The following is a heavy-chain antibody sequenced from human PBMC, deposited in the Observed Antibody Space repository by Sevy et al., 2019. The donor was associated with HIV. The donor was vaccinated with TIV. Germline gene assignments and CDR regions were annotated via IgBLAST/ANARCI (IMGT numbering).Heavy chain of an antibody. CDR1: GFTFDDYA. CDR2: ISWNSGSI. D-gene: IGHD3-10*01. Sequence: GGSLRLSCAASGFTFDDYAMHWVRQAPGKGLEWVSGISWNSGSIGYADSVKGRVTISRDNAKNSLYLQMNSLRAEDTALYYCAKDNSGWFGGGMDVWGQGTTVTVSS. CDR3: AKDNSGWFGGGMDV. V-gene: IGHV3-9*01. J-gene: IGHJ6*02.